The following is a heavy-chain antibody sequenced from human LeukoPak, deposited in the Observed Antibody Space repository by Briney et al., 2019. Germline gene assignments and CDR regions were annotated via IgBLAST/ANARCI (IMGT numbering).Heavy chain of an antibody. CDR2: ISPYNGNT. CDR3: ARKSYLRTIREDDALDI. D-gene: IGHD1-26*01. J-gene: IGHJ3*02. Sequence: ASVKVSCKASGYTFTSYGVSWVRQAPGQGLEWLGCISPYNGNTNYAQKVQGRVTMTTDISSSTAYMELRSLISDDTVVYYCARKSYLRTIREDDALDIWGQGTKVTVSS. V-gene: IGHV1-18*01. CDR1: GYTFTSYG.